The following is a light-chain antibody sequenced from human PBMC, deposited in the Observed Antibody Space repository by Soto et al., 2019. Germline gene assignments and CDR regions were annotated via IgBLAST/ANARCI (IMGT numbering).Light chain of an antibody. V-gene: IGKV3-20*01. CDR3: QQYTGPPTP. J-gene: IGKJ5*01. CDR1: QSVSSSY. CDR2: GAS. Sequence: VLTQSPGTLSLSQVERATLSCRASQSVSSSYLAWYQQKPGQAPRLLIYGASSRATGIPDRFSGSGSGTDFTLTITRLEPEDSAVYFCQQYTGPPTPFGQRTRLENK.